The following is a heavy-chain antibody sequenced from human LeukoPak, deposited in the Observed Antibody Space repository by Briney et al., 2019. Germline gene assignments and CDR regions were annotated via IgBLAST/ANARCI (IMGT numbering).Heavy chain of an antibody. CDR3: ARDWGFDY. CDR1: GFTFSSYS. J-gene: IGHJ4*02. CDR2: ISSSSSYI. V-gene: IGHV3-21*01. D-gene: IGHD3-16*01. Sequence: KSGGSLRLSCAASGFTFSSYSMNWVRQAPGKGLEWVSSISSSSSYIYYADSVKGRFTISRDSSENTLYLQMNSLRIEDTAVYYCARDWGFDYWGQGTLVTVSS.